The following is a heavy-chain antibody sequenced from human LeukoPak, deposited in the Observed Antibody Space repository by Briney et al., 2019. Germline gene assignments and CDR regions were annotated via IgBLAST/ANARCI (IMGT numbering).Heavy chain of an antibody. CDR3: TRGGYCSGDSYPWANWFDP. D-gene: IGHD2-15*01. CDR2: ISSSGSTI. J-gene: IGHJ5*02. V-gene: IGHV3-48*03. CDR1: GLTFSSYE. Sequence: GESLRLSSAVSGLTFSSYEMNWVRQAEGKGLEWVSYISSSGSTIYYADAVKDRFTISRDNAKNSLFLQMNSLSAEDTAVYYCTRGGYCSGDSYPWANWFDPWGQGTLVTVSS.